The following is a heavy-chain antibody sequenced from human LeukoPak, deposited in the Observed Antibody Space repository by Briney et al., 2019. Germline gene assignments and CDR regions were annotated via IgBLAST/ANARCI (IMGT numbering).Heavy chain of an antibody. J-gene: IGHJ4*02. D-gene: IGHD3-10*01. CDR1: GFPFSSYA. CDR2: ISGSGGST. V-gene: IGHV3-23*01. CDR3: AKDQVPRGVTRIDY. Sequence: GSLRLSCAASGFPFSSYAMSWVRRAPGKGLEWVSAISGSGGSTYYADSVKGRFTMSRDNSKNTLYLQMNSMRAEDTAVYYCAKDQVPRGVTRIDYWGQGTLVTVSS.